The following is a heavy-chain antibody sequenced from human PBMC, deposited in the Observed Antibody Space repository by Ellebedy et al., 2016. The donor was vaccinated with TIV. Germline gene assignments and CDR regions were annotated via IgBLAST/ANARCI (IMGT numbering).Heavy chain of an antibody. CDR3: ARGRHHYYDSSGYYYDGYYFDY. V-gene: IGHV4-59*01. CDR1: GGSISSYY. J-gene: IGHJ4*02. D-gene: IGHD3-22*01. CDR2: IYYSGST. Sequence: SETLSLXXTVSGGSISSYYWSWIRQPPGKGLEWIGYIYYSGSTNYNPSLKSRVTISVDTSKNQFSLKLSSVTAADTAVYYCARGRHHYYDSSGYYYDGYYFDYWGQGTLVTVSS.